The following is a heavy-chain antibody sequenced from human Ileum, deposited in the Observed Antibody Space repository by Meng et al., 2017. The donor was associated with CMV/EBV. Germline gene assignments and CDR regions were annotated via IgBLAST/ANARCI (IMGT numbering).Heavy chain of an antibody. J-gene: IGHJ4*02. V-gene: IGHV3-30*04. CDR2: ISYDGSNE. CDR3: ARGMFPYTSSWLIDY. CDR1: GFTFRNYA. D-gene: IGHD6-13*01. Sequence: GESLKISCTTSGFTFRNYALHWVRQAPGRGLEWMAVISYDGSNEHYADSLKGRFTISRDNSRNTLSLQVNSLGLEDTAVYYCARGMFPYTSSWLIDYWGQGTLVTVSS.